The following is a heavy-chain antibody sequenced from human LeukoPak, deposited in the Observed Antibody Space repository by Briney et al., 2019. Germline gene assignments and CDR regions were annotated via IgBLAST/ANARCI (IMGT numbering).Heavy chain of an antibody. V-gene: IGHV3-23*01. D-gene: IGHD3-22*01. CDR1: GFTFSSYA. CDR2: ISGSGGST. Sequence: SGGSLRLSCAASGFTFSSYAMSWVRQAPGKGLEWVSAISGSGGSTYYADSVKGRFTISRDNSKNTLYLQMNSLRAEDTAVYYCAKDHDYYDSSGYYYFDYWGQGTLVTVSS. CDR3: AKDHDYYDSSGYYYFDY. J-gene: IGHJ4*02.